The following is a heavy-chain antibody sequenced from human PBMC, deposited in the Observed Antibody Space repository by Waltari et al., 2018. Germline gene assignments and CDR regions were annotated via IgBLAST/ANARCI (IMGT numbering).Heavy chain of an antibody. CDR3: ASLTGWSDTIDY. V-gene: IGHV3-74*01. J-gene: IGHJ4*02. CDR1: GFPSSRYY. D-gene: IGHD2-15*01. CDR2: INSVGGAI. Sequence: EVLLVDSGGGLVQPGGSLDLSGPASGFPSSRYYMHWVRQAPGKGLEWLSHINSVGGAIDYADSVKGRFTISRDNAKNTLYLHMNGLRVEDSAVYYCASLTGWSDTIDYWGQGTLVTVSS.